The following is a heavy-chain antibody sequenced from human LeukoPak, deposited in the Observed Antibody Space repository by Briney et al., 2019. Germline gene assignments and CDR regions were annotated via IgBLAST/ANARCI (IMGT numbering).Heavy chain of an antibody. CDR3: ARAGKYCGGDCYSGWFDP. Sequence: ASVKVSCKASGGTFSSYAISWVRQAPGQGLEWIGGIIPIFGTANYAQKFQGRVTITTDESTSTAYMELSSLRSEDTAVYHCARAGKYCGGDCYSGWFDPWGQGTLVTVSS. J-gene: IGHJ5*02. V-gene: IGHV1-69*05. CDR1: GGTFSSYA. CDR2: IIPIFGTA. D-gene: IGHD2-21*02.